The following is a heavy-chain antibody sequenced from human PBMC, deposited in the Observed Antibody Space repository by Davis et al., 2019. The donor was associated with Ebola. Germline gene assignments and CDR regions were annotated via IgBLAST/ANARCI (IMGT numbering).Heavy chain of an antibody. V-gene: IGHV3-49*04. Sequence: PGGSLRLSCTASGFTFGDYAMSWVRQAPGKGLEWVGFIRSKAYGGTTEYAASVKGRFTISRDDSKSIAYLQMNSLKTEDTAVYYCTRDLLHSYAYDYWGQGTLVTVSS. CDR3: TRDLLHSYAYDY. CDR2: IRSKAYGGTT. J-gene: IGHJ4*02. D-gene: IGHD5-18*01. CDR1: GFTFGDYA.